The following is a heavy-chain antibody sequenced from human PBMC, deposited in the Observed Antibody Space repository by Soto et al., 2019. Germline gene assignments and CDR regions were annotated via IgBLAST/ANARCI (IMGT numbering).Heavy chain of an antibody. V-gene: IGHV3-66*01. Sequence: EVQLVESGGGLVQPGGSLRLSCAASGFTVSSNYMSWVRQAPGKGLEWVSVIYSGANTYYADSVKGRFTISRDNSKNTLFLQMNSLRAEDTAVYYCARGGGWGSGSFHFDCWGQGTLVTVSS. CDR2: IYSGANT. J-gene: IGHJ4*02. CDR3: ARGGGWGSGSFHFDC. CDR1: GFTVSSNY. D-gene: IGHD3-10*01.